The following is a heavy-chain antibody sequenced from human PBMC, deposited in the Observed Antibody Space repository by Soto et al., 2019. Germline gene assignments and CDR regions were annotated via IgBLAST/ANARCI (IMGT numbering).Heavy chain of an antibody. D-gene: IGHD2-8*01. Sequence: GGSLRLSCAASGFTFSSYVMHWVRQAPGKGLEWVAVIWYDGSNKYYADSVKGRFTISRDNSKNTLYLQMNSLRAEDAAVYYCARGKIPMLPSYFDYWGQGTLVTVYS. CDR1: GFTFSSYV. CDR3: ARGKIPMLPSYFDY. V-gene: IGHV3-33*01. J-gene: IGHJ4*02. CDR2: IWYDGSNK.